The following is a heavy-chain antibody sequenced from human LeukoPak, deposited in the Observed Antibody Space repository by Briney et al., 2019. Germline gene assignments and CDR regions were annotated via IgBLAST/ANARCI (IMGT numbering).Heavy chain of an antibody. J-gene: IGHJ3*02. CDR3: ARDLASLVAFDI. D-gene: IGHD3-16*01. CDR1: GFTFSSYA. V-gene: IGHV3-30-3*01. CDR2: ISYDGSNK. Sequence: GRSLRLSCAASGFTFSSYAMHWVRQAPGKGLEWVAVISYDGSNKYYADSVKGRFTISRDNSKNTLYLQMNSLRAEDTAVYYCARDLASLVAFDIWGQGTMVTVSS.